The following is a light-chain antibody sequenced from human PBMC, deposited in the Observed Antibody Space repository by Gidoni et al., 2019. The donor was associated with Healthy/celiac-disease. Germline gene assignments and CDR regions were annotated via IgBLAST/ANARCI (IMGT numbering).Light chain of an antibody. CDR3: SSYTSSSPV. V-gene: IGLV2-14*01. CDR2: EVS. CDR1: SSDVGGYNY. Sequence: QSALTQPASVSGSPGQSITISCTGTSSDVGGYNYVSWYQQHPGKPPKLRIYEVSNRPSGVSNRFSGSKSGNTASLTISGLQAEDEADYYCSSYTSSSPVFGGGTKLTVL. J-gene: IGLJ3*02.